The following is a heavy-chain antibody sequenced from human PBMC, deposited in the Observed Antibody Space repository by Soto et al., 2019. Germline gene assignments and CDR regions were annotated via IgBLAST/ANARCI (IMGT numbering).Heavy chain of an antibody. Sequence: PGGSLRLSCAASGFTLSSYAMHWVRQAPGKGLEWVAVISYDGSNKYYADSVKGRFTISRDNSKNTMYLQMNSLRAEFTSVYYCAREGPYDSSGYYPASLDYWGQGT. CDR1: GFTLSSYA. D-gene: IGHD3-22*01. CDR2: ISYDGSNK. J-gene: IGHJ4*02. CDR3: AREGPYDSSGYYPASLDY. V-gene: IGHV3-30-3*01.